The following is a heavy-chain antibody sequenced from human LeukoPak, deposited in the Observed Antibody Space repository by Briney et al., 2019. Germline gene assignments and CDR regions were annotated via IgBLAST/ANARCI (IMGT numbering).Heavy chain of an antibody. CDR2: IIPILGIA. D-gene: IGHD1-26*01. CDR3: ARNVPTIVGATTGDY. CDR1: GGTFSSYA. V-gene: IGHV1-69*04. J-gene: IGHJ4*02. Sequence: SVKVSCKASGGTFSSYAISWVRQAPGQGLEWMGRIIPILGIANYAQKFQGRVTITADKSTSTAYMVLSSLRSEDTAVYYCARNVPTIVGATTGDYWGQGTLVTVSS.